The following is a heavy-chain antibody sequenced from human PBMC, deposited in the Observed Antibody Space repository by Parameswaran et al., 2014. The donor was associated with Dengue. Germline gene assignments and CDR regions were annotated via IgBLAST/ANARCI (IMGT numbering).Heavy chain of an antibody. D-gene: IGHD6-13*01. Sequence: QAGGSLRTLLCSLWIHFSSYGMHWVRQAPGKGLEWVAVISYDGSNKYYADSVKGRFTISRDNSKNTLYLQMNSLRAEDTAVYYCAKGSSSWSYFDYWGQGTLVTVSS. CDR1: IHFSSYG. CDR3: AKGSSSWSYFDY. J-gene: IGHJ4*02. V-gene: IGHV3-30*18. CDR2: ISYDGSNK.